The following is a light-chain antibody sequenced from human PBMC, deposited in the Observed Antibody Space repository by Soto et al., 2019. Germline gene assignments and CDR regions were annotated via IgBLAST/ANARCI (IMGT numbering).Light chain of an antibody. V-gene: IGKV3-20*01. CDR2: GTP. Sequence: EIVLTQSPGTLSLSPGERATLSCRASESVSTDSLAWYQQRPGQPPRLLIFGTPSRATGIPDRFSGRGSETDFTLTITRLEPEDFAVYFCQQSGGSLYTFGQGTKVDIK. CDR3: QQSGGSLYT. J-gene: IGKJ2*01. CDR1: ESVSTDS.